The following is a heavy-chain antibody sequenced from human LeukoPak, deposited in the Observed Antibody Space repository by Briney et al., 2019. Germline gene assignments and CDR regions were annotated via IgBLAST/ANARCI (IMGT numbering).Heavy chain of an antibody. V-gene: IGHV4-4*02. CDR2: IYHSGST. CDR3: ARSTVSVITRGAFDI. CDR1: GDSISSSNW. D-gene: IGHD3-22*01. J-gene: IGHJ3*02. Sequence: SETLSLTCAVSGDSISSSNWWSWVRQPPGKGPEWIGEIYHSGSTNYNPSLQSRVTMSVDNSENHFSLKLSSVSAADTALYYCARSTVSVITRGAFDIWGQGTMVTVSS.